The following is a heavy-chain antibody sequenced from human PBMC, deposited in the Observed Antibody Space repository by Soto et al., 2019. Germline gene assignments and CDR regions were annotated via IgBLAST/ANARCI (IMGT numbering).Heavy chain of an antibody. CDR3: TRGELRFLEWLLSPPALDY. J-gene: IGHJ4*02. D-gene: IGHD3-3*01. Sequence: GGPMILSCTASGFPICRYSMSWFSKAPGKGLEWVGFIRSKAYGGTTEYAASVKGRFTISRDDSKSIAYLQMNSLKTEDTAVYYCTRGELRFLEWLLSPPALDYWGQGTLVTVSS. V-gene: IGHV3-49*03. CDR2: IRSKAYGGTT. CDR1: GFPICRYS.